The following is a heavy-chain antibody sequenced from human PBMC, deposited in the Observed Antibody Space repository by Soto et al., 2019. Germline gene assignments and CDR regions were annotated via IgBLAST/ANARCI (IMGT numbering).Heavy chain of an antibody. V-gene: IGHV3-53*01. D-gene: IGHD6-19*01. CDR2: IYRDGST. Sequence: EVQLVESGGGLIQPGESLRLSCAASGFTVSISYMSWVRQAPGKGLEWVSTIYRDGSTYYADSVEGRFNISRDNSKNTLYLQMNSLRAEDTATYYCARGKGIGWYESSDYWGQVTLVTVSS. CDR3: ARGKGIGWYESSDY. J-gene: IGHJ4*02. CDR1: GFTVSISY.